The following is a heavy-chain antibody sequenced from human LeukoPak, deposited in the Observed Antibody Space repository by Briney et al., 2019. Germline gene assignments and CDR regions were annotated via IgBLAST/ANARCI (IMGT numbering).Heavy chain of an antibody. Sequence: ASVKVSCKASGYTFTSYAMHWVRQAPGQRLERMEWINAGNGNTKYSQKFQGRVTITRDTSASTAYMELSSLRSEDTAVYYCARDQVWSSGQKAAFDYWGQGTLVTVSS. CDR1: GYTFTSYA. D-gene: IGHD6-19*01. CDR2: INAGNGNT. CDR3: ARDQVWSSGQKAAFDY. J-gene: IGHJ4*02. V-gene: IGHV1-3*01.